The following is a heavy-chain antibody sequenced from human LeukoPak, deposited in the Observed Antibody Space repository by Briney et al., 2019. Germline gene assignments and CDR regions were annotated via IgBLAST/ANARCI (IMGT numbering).Heavy chain of an antibody. Sequence: ASVKVCCKASGYTFTAYFMHWVRQAPGQGLEWMGWINPNTGGTMYAQNLQGRVTMTRDTSISTAYMEVSSLRSDDTAVYYCARVVAAQPSKYSYGMDVWGQGTTVTVSS. V-gene: IGHV1-2*02. CDR1: GYTFTAYF. D-gene: IGHD6-19*01. CDR3: ARVVAAQPSKYSYGMDV. J-gene: IGHJ6*02. CDR2: INPNTGGT.